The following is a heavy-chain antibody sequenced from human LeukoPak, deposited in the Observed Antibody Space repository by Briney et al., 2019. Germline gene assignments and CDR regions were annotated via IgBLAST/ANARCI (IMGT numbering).Heavy chain of an antibody. J-gene: IGHJ6*02. Sequence: GGSLRLSCAVSGFTHDDHAMQWVRQARGGALVGVAGICWNSRSIGYAASVTGRFTICRENAKHSVYLQMNSVRAEDTALYYWAKVAANFYYGMDVWGRGTTVTVS. CDR2: ICWNSRSI. D-gene: IGHD1-26*01. CDR3: AKVAANFYYGMDV. CDR1: GFTHDDHA. V-gene: IGHV3-9*01.